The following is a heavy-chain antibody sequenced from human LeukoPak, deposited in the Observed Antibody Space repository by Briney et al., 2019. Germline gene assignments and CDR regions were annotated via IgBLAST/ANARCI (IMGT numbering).Heavy chain of an antibody. CDR3: ARGNRLYSSSRSSLPFDI. Sequence: ASVKVSCKASGYIFTDYDINWVRQATGQGLEWMGRTNPISGYTGSAQKFQGRVTMTRDTSISTAYLELSSLRSDDTAVYYCARGNRLYSSSRSSLPFDIWGQGTMVTVSS. J-gene: IGHJ3*02. CDR1: GYIFTDYD. CDR2: TNPISGYT. V-gene: IGHV1-8*01. D-gene: IGHD6-13*01.